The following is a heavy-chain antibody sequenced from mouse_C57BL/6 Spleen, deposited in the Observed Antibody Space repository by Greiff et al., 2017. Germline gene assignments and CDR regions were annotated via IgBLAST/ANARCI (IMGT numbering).Heavy chain of an antibody. J-gene: IGHJ4*01. Sequence: VQLQQSGPVLVKPGASVKMSCKASGYTFTDYYMNWVKQSHGKSLEWIGVINPYNGGTSYNQKFKGKATLTVDKSSSTAYMELNSLTSEDSAVYYCARHSATVVAYYAMDYWGQGTSVTVSS. V-gene: IGHV1-19*01. CDR1: GYTFTDYY. CDR2: INPYNGGT. CDR3: ARHSATVVAYYAMDY. D-gene: IGHD1-1*01.